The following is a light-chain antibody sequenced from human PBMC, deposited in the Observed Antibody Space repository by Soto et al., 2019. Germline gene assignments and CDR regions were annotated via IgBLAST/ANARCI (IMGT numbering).Light chain of an antibody. Sequence: DIQMTQSPSSLSASVGDRVTISCRASQGISNNLAWYQQKPGKVPKLLIYAASTLQSGVPSRFSGSGSGTDFTLTISSLPPEDVATYYCQKYNSAPPYTFGQGTKLEIK. CDR3: QKYNSAPPYT. CDR2: AAS. J-gene: IGKJ2*01. V-gene: IGKV1-27*01. CDR1: QGISNN.